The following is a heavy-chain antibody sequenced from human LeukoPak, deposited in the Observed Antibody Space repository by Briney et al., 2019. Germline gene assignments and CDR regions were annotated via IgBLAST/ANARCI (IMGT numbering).Heavy chain of an antibody. Sequence: SETLSLTCTVSGGTVSSGSYYWSWIRQPPGKGLEWIGYIYYSGITNYNPSLKSRVTILIDTSKNQFSLKLSSVTAADTAVYYCARGAPPYDFWSGYQFYYYYGMDVWGQGTTVTVSS. D-gene: IGHD3-3*01. J-gene: IGHJ6*02. CDR3: ARGAPPYDFWSGYQFYYYYGMDV. V-gene: IGHV4-61*01. CDR2: IYYSGIT. CDR1: GGTVSSGSYY.